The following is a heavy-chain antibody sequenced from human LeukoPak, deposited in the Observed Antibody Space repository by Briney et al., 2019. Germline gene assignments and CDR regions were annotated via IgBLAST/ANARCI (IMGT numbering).Heavy chain of an antibody. CDR1: GGSIGSYY. CDR2: IYYSGST. Sequence: SETLSLTCTVSGGSIGSYYWSWMRQPPGKGLEWIGYIYYSGSTNYNTPLKSRVTISVDTSKNQFSLKLSSVTAADTAVYYCAREGIGGSYYDYRGQGTLVTVSS. CDR3: AREGIGGSYYDY. V-gene: IGHV4-59*01. D-gene: IGHD1-26*01. J-gene: IGHJ4*02.